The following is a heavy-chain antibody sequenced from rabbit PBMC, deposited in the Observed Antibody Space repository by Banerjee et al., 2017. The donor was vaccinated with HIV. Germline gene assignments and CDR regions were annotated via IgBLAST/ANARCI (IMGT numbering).Heavy chain of an antibody. CDR1: GFTISSYY. J-gene: IGHJ4*01. CDR3: ARGGDGFHYFDL. Sequence: QSLEESGGDLVKPGASLTLTCTASGFTISSYYMCWVRQAPGKGLEWIACIYAGSSGSTYYASWAKGRFTISKTSSPTVTLQMTSLTAADTATYFCARGGDGFHYFDLWGQGTLVTVS. D-gene: IGHD3-1*01. CDR2: IYAGSSGST. V-gene: IGHV1S40*01.